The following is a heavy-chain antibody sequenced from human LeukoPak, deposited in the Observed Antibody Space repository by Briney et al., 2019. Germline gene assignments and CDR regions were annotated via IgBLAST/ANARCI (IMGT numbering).Heavy chain of an antibody. CDR3: ARDSSGWYLVDY. J-gene: IGHJ4*02. V-gene: IGHV4-38-2*02. Sequence: PSETLSLTCTVSGYSISSGYYWGWIRQPPGKGREWIGSIYHSGSTYYNPSLKSRVTISVDTSKNQFSLKLSSVTAADTAVYYCARDSSGWYLVDYWGQGTLVTVSS. D-gene: IGHD6-19*01. CDR1: GYSISSGYY. CDR2: IYHSGST.